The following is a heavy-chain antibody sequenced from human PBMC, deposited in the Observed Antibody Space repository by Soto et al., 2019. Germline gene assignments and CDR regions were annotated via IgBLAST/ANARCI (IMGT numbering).Heavy chain of an antibody. CDR2: IIPIFGTA. D-gene: IGHD2-8*01. CDR3: ATYCTNGVCYSRYYYGMDV. Sequence: QVQLVQSGAEVKKPGSSVKVSCKASGGTFSSYAISWVRQAPGQGLEWMGEIIPIFGTANYAQKFQGRVTITADESTSTAYMELSSLRSEDTAVYYCATYCTNGVCYSRYYYGMDVWGQGTTVTVSS. J-gene: IGHJ6*02. V-gene: IGHV1-69*01. CDR1: GGTFSSYA.